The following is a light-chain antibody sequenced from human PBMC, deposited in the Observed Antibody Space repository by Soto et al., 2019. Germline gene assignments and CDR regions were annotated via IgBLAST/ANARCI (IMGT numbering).Light chain of an antibody. CDR3: QNYKSLSRRFGRA. V-gene: IGKV3-15*01. CDR1: QSISSN. Sequence: ERVMTQSPATLSVSPGGRATLSCRASQSISSNLAWYQQKPGQAPRLLIYGASTRATGIPARFGGSGSGTEFTLTITSLQSEDFAVYYCQNYKSLSRRFGRAFGQGTKVEIK. J-gene: IGKJ1*01. CDR2: GAS.